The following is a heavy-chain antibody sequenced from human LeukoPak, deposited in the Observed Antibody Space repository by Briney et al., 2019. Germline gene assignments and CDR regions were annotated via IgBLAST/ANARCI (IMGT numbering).Heavy chain of an antibody. CDR2: IYYSGDT. CDR1: GGSVSSGNYY. D-gene: IGHD3-22*01. J-gene: IGHJ4*02. CDR3: ARDPSGYFNY. V-gene: IGHV4-61*01. Sequence: SETLSLNCTVSGGSVSSGNYYWSWIRQPPGKGLEWIGYIYYSGDTNYNPSLKGRVTISVDTSKNQVSLKLSSVTAADTAVYYCARDPSGYFNYWGQGTLVTVSS.